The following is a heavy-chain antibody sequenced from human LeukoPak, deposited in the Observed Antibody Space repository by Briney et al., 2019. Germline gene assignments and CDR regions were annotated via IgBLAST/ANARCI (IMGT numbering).Heavy chain of an antibody. D-gene: IGHD5-18*01. CDR2: ISWNSGSI. J-gene: IGHJ3*02. V-gene: IGHV3-9*01. Sequence: GGSLRLSCAASGFTVSSNEMSWVRQAPGKGLDWVSGISWNSGSIAYADSVKGRFTISRDNAKNSLYLQMNSLRAEDTALYYCASTGIQLWLPGAFDIWGQGTMVTVSS. CDR1: GFTVSSNE. CDR3: ASTGIQLWLPGAFDI.